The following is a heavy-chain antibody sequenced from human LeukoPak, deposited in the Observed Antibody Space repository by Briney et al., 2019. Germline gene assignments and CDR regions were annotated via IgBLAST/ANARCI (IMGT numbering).Heavy chain of an antibody. CDR2: IYSGGST. Sequence: GGSLRLSCAASGFTVSSNYMYWVRQAPGKGLEWVSVIYSGGSTYYADSVKGRFTISRDNSKNTLYLQMNSLRAEDAAVYYCAREENGGEYDDGFDIWGQGTMVTVSS. J-gene: IGHJ3*02. D-gene: IGHD4-17*01. V-gene: IGHV3-53*01. CDR3: AREENGGEYDDGFDI. CDR1: GFTVSSNY.